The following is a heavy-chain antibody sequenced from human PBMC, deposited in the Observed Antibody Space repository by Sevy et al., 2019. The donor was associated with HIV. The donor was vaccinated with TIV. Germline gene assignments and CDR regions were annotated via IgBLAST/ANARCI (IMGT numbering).Heavy chain of an antibody. CDR2: ISGSGAIT. D-gene: IGHD3-22*01. Sequence: GGSLRLSCATSGFTSTPYAVAWVRQARGKGLEWVAAISGSGAITYYADSRKARLIISRDRTNNTVYLQMKRLRAEDTALYYCAKDRYYFDSSGYYYHHDAFDVWGRGTMVTVSS. J-gene: IGHJ3*01. CDR3: AKDRYYFDSSGYYYHHDAFDV. CDR1: GFTSTPYA. V-gene: IGHV3-23*01.